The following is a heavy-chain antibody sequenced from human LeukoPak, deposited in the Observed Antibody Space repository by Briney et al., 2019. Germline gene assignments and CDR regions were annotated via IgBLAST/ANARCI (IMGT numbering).Heavy chain of an antibody. V-gene: IGHV3-7*01. Sequence: GGSLRLSCAASGFTFSSFWMSWVRQAPGKGLEWVANIKQDGSEKNYVDSVKGRFTISRDNAKNSLYVQMNSLRAEDTAVYYCARNQLVAVYYYYYGMDVWGKGTTVSVSS. J-gene: IGHJ6*04. CDR2: IKQDGSEK. CDR1: GFTFSSFW. D-gene: IGHD6-13*01. CDR3: ARNQLVAVYYYYYGMDV.